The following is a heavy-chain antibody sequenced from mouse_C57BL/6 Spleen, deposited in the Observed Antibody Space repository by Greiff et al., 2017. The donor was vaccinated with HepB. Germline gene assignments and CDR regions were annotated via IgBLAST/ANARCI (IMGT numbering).Heavy chain of an antibody. CDR3: ARHEEEAYYGSKAIAMDY. CDR2: FYPGSGSI. Sequence: QVQLQQSGAELVKPGASVKLSCKASGYTFTEYTIHWVKQRSGQGLEWIGWFYPGSGSIKYNEKFKDKATLTADKSSSTVYMELSRLTSEDSAVYFCARHEEEAYYGSKAIAMDYWGQGTSVTVSS. J-gene: IGHJ4*01. CDR1: GYTFTEYT. V-gene: IGHV1-62-2*01. D-gene: IGHD1-1*01.